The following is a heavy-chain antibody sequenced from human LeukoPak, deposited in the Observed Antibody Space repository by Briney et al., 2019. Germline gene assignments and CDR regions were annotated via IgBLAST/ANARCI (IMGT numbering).Heavy chain of an antibody. V-gene: IGHV1-69*05. CDR3: ARSLFRTSGGYYYMDV. CDR2: IIPIFGTA. D-gene: IGHD3/OR15-3a*01. CDR1: GGTFSNYA. J-gene: IGHJ6*03. Sequence: SVKVSCKASGGTFSNYAISWVRQAPGQGLEWMGRIIPIFGTADYAQKFQGRVTITTDESASTAYMELSSLTPEDTAVYYCARSLFRTSGGYYYMDVWDKGTTVTVSS.